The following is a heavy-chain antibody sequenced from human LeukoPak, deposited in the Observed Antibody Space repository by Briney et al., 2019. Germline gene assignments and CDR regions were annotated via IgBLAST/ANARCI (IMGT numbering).Heavy chain of an antibody. J-gene: IGHJ6*02. CDR1: GGSLSSGGYY. V-gene: IGHV4-31*03. CDR3: ARLSSGSGSYQKYYYYYGMDV. Sequence: PSETLSLTCTVSGGSLSSGGYYWNWIRQHPGEGLEWIGYIHDNESTYYNPSLKSRVTISVDTSKNQFSLKLSSVTAADTAVYYCARLSSGSGSYQKYYYYYGMDVWGQGTTVTVSS. D-gene: IGHD3-10*01. CDR2: IHDNEST.